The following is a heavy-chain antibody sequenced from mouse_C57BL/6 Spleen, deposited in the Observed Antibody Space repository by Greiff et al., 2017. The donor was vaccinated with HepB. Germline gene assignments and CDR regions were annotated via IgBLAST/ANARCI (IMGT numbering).Heavy chain of an antibody. J-gene: IGHJ2*01. Sequence: QVQLQQPGAELVRPGSSVKLSSKASGYTFTSYWMDWVKQRPGQGLEWIGNIYPSDSETHYNQKFKDKATLTVDKSSSTAYMQLSSLTSEVSAVYYCARWHGSRYHCWCERTT. CDR3: ARWHGSRYHC. V-gene: IGHV1-61*01. D-gene: IGHD1-1*01. CDR1: GYTFTSYW. CDR2: IYPSDSET.